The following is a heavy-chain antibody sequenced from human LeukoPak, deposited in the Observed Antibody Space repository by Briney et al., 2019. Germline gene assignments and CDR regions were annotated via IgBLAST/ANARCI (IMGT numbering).Heavy chain of an antibody. CDR3: ARAPRTYCSRASCSPEELYYYMDV. CDR1: GFTLSEYY. V-gene: IGHV3-11*04. Sequence: PGGSLTLSCAPSGFTLSEYYMSWIRQAPGAGLEWVAYISSSGSKIYYADSVKGRFPIYRDKAKNSLDLQMNSLRAEHTAVYYCARAPRTYCSRASCSPEELYYYMDVWGKGTTVTVSS. CDR2: ISSSGSKI. D-gene: IGHD2-2*01. J-gene: IGHJ6*03.